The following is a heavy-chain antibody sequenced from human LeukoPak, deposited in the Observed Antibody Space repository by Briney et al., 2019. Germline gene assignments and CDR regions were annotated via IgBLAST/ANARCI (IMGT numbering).Heavy chain of an antibody. Sequence: GGSLRLSCAASGFTFSSYSMNWVRQAPGKGLEWVSNIRSSSSSMDYADSVKGRFTISRDNAKNSLHLQMNRLRDEDTAVYYCARDNDWGFDCWGQGTLVTVSS. CDR1: GFTFSSYS. V-gene: IGHV3-48*02. D-gene: IGHD7-27*01. J-gene: IGHJ4*02. CDR3: ARDNDWGFDC. CDR2: IRSSSSSM.